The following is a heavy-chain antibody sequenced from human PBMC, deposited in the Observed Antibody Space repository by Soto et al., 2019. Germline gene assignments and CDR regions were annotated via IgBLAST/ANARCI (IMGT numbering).Heavy chain of an antibody. CDR3: ARSAQSTGTTFDH. D-gene: IGHD4-17*01. CDR1: GGSISSGGYY. V-gene: IGHV4-31*03. Sequence: QVQLQESGPGLVKPSQTLSLTCTVSGGSISSGGYYWSWIRQHPGKGLEWSGYIYYSGSTYYNPSLQSRVTISVDTSKHQFSLKLSSVTAADTAVYYCARSAQSTGTTFDHWGPGTLVTVSS. J-gene: IGHJ5*02. CDR2: IYYSGST.